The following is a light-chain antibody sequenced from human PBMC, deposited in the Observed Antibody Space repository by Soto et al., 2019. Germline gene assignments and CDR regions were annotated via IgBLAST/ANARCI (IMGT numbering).Light chain of an antibody. CDR1: QSVSSY. Sequence: EIVLTQSPATLSLSPGERATLSCRACQSVSSYLAWYQQKPGQAPRLLIYDASKRATGIPARFSGSGSGTDFTLTISNLEPEDFAVYYCQQRGNWPRTFGQGTKVDIK. V-gene: IGKV3-11*01. CDR2: DAS. J-gene: IGKJ1*01. CDR3: QQRGNWPRT.